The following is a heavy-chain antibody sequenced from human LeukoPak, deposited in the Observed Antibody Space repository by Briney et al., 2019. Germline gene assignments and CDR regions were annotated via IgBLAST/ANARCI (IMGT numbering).Heavy chain of an antibody. CDR2: VYYSGST. CDR3: ARTKRFWSGYYITHFDY. V-gene: IGHV4-59*01. J-gene: IGHJ4*02. CDR1: GGSISSYY. Sequence: SETLSLTCTVSGGSISSYYWSWFRQPPGKRLEWIGYVYYSGSTNYNPSLKSRVTISVDTSKNQFSLKLSSVTAADTAVYYCARTKRFWSGYYITHFDYWGQGTLVTVSS. D-gene: IGHD3-3*01.